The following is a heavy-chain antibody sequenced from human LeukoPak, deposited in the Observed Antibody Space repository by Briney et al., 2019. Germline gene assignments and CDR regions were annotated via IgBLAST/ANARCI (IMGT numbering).Heavy chain of an antibody. Sequence: ETLSLTCSVSGYSISSGYYWGWIRQPPGKGLEWVSAITGSGSSTEYADSVKGRFTISRDNSKNTLYLQMNSLRAEDTAVYYCAKSGSIWYYFDYWGQGTLVTVSS. J-gene: IGHJ4*02. V-gene: IGHV3-23*01. CDR1: GYSISSGYY. CDR2: ITGSGSST. D-gene: IGHD6-13*01. CDR3: AKSGSIWYYFDY.